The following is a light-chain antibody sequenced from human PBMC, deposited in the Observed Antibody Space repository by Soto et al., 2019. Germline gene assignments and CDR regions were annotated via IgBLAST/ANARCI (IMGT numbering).Light chain of an antibody. CDR3: QQYYRIPLT. J-gene: IGKJ4*02. CDR1: KGVFYSPSNRNG. V-gene: IGKV4-1*01. Sequence: EIGLTQSPDSLVVFLAGRATINCKPTKGVFYSPSNRNGLAWYQQKPGQPPKLPISWASTRESGVPDRFSGSGSGTDFTLTISSLQAEDVAVYYCQQYYRIPLTFGGGTKVEIK. CDR2: WAS.